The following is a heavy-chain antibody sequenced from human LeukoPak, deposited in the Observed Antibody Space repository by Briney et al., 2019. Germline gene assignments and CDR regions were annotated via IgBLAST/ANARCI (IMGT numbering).Heavy chain of an antibody. CDR1: GYTFTGYH. D-gene: IGHD2-2*01. V-gene: IGHV1-2*06. CDR3: ARDYCSSTSCLFDY. CDR2: INPNSGDT. J-gene: IGHJ4*02. Sequence: AASVKVSYRASGYTFTGYHIHWVRQAPGQGLEWMGRINPNSGDTNYAQKFQGRVTMTRDTSISTAYMELSRLRSDDTAVYYCARDYCSSTSCLFDYWGQGTLVTVSS.